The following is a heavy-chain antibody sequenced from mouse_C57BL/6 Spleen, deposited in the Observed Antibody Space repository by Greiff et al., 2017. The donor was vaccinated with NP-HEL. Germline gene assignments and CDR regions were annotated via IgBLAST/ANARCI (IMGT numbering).Heavy chain of an antibody. V-gene: IGHV1-26*01. Sequence: EVQLQQSGPELVKPGASVKISCKASGYTFTDYYMNWVKQSHGKSLEWIGDINPNNGGTSYNQKFKGKATLTGDKSSSTAYMESRSLTSEDSAVYSGARSSWEGMDYWGQGTSVTGSS. D-gene: IGHD4-1*01. CDR3: ARSSWEGMDY. CDR2: INPNNGGT. CDR1: GYTFTDYY. J-gene: IGHJ4*01.